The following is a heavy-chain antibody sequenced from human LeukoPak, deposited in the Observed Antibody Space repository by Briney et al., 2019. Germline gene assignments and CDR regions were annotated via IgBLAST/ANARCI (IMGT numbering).Heavy chain of an antibody. CDR1: GYIFTSYW. V-gene: IGHV5-51*01. CDR2: IYPGDSDT. J-gene: IGHJ4*02. CDR3: ARAGVLDY. Sequence: GESLKTSCQGSGYIFTSYWIGWVRQMPGKGLEWMGVIYPGDSDTRYSPSFEGQITISADKSITTAYLQWTSLKASDTAMYYCARAGVLDYWGQGTLVTVSS.